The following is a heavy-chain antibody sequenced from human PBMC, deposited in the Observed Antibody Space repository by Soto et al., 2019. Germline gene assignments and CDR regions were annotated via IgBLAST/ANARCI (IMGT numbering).Heavy chain of an antibody. CDR2: IYWNDDK. CDR3: AHHMLIAVAGTAGAFDI. Sequence: SGPTLVKPTQTLTLTCTFSGFSLSTSGVGVGWIRQPPGKALEWLALIYWNDDKRYSPSLKSRLTITKDTSKNQVVLTMTNMDPVDTATYYCAHHMLIAVAGTAGAFDIWGQGTMVTVSS. CDR1: GFSLSTSGVG. V-gene: IGHV2-5*01. D-gene: IGHD6-19*01. J-gene: IGHJ3*02.